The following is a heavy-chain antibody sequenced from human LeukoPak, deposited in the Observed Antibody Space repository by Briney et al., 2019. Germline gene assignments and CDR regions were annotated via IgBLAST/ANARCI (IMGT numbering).Heavy chain of an antibody. D-gene: IGHD2-2*01. J-gene: IGHJ3*02. Sequence: PSETLSLTCTVSGASISTNSYYWGWIRQPPGKGLEWSGYIFYNEGTSYNPSLKSRVTISVDISNNQLSLKVNSVTAADTAMYYCVKSNSRYQPWTLDIWGRGTMVTVSS. CDR2: IFYNEGT. V-gene: IGHV4-61*05. CDR1: GASISTNSYY. CDR3: VKSNSRYQPWTLDI.